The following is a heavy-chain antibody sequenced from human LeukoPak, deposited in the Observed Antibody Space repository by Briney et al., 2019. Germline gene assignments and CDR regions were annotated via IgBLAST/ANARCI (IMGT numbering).Heavy chain of an antibody. J-gene: IGHJ6*04. V-gene: IGHV3-21*01. Sequence: GGSLRLSCTASGFNFDTYSMNWVRQAPGKGLEWVSFISSRSSYIYYADSVKGRFTISRDKAKNSLYLQMNSLRAEDTAVYYCARPYGSGSYSAPQYYFGLDVWGKGTTVIVSS. CDR2: ISSRSSYI. D-gene: IGHD3-10*01. CDR1: GFNFDTYS. CDR3: ARPYGSGSYSAPQYYFGLDV.